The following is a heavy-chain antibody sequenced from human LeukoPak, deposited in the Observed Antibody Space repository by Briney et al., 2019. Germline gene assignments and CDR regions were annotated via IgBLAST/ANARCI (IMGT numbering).Heavy chain of an antibody. CDR3: ARVHRGNYYLNAFDI. J-gene: IGHJ3*02. CDR2: TWYDGSNK. CDR1: GFTFSSYG. V-gene: IGHV3-33*01. D-gene: IGHD3-10*01. Sequence: GGSLRLSCAASGFTFSSYGMHWVRQAPGKGLEWLAVTWYDGSNKYYADSVKGRFTISRDNPKNTLYLQMNSLRVEDTAVYYCARVHRGNYYLNAFDIWGQGTMVTVSS.